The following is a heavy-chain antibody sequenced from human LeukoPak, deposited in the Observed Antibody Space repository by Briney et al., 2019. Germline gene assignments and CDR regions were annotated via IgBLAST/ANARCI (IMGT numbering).Heavy chain of an antibody. Sequence: ASVKVSCKASGYTFADYYMHWVRQAPGQGLEWMGWINPNSGGTNYAQKFQGRVTMTRDTSISTAYMELSRLRSDDTAVYYCARAPARVVGGYYYYMDVWGKGTTVTISS. CDR2: INPNSGGT. J-gene: IGHJ6*03. CDR3: ARAPARVVGGYYYYMDV. D-gene: IGHD2-21*01. V-gene: IGHV1-2*02. CDR1: GYTFADYY.